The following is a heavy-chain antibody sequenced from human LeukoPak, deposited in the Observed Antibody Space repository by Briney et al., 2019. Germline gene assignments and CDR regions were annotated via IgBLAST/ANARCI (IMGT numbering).Heavy chain of an antibody. Sequence: GGSLRLSCAASGFTFSSYSMNWVRQAPGKGLEWVSYISSSSSTIYYADSVKGRFTISRDNAKNSLYLQMNSLRAEDTAVYYCARDTAAGLDYWGQGTLVTVSS. V-gene: IGHV3-48*01. D-gene: IGHD6-13*01. CDR1: GFTFSSYS. J-gene: IGHJ4*02. CDR3: ARDTAAGLDY. CDR2: ISSSSSTI.